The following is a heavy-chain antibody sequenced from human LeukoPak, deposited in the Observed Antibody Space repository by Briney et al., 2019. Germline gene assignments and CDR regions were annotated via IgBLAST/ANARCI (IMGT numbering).Heavy chain of an antibody. J-gene: IGHJ3*02. CDR3: ASVDIVTHDAFDI. V-gene: IGHV4-59*01. Sequence: SETLSLTCTVSGGSISSYYWSWIRQPPGKGLEWIGYIYYSGSTNYNPSLKSRVTISVDTPKNQFSLKLSSVTAADTAVYYCASVDIVTHDAFDIWGQGTMVTVSS. D-gene: IGHD5-12*01. CDR2: IYYSGST. CDR1: GGSISSYY.